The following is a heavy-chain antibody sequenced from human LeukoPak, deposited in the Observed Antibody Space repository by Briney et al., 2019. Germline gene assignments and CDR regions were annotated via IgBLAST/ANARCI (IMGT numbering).Heavy chain of an antibody. J-gene: IGHJ4*02. CDR3: ARGSPPRRNYDSRGYYSYYFDY. CDR2: ISPSGGST. D-gene: IGHD3-22*01. Sequence: GASVKVSCKAFGYTFTRYYMHWVRQAPGQGPEWMGVISPSGGSTTYAQKFQGRVTLTRDMSTSTDYLELSSLRSEDTAVYYCARGSPPRRNYDSRGYYSYYFDYWGQGTLVTVSS. CDR1: GYTFTRYY. V-gene: IGHV1-46*01.